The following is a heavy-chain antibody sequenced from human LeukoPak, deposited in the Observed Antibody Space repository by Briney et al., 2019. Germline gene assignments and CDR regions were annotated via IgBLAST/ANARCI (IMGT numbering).Heavy chain of an antibody. CDR1: GFTFSNYW. CDR3: ARDYGSGISYFDY. CDR2: IWYDGSNK. J-gene: IGHJ4*02. V-gene: IGHV3-33*08. D-gene: IGHD3-10*01. Sequence: GGSLRLSCTASGFTFSNYWMSWVRQAPGKGLEWVAVIWYDGSNKYYADSVKGRFTISRDNSKNTLYLQMNSLRAEDTAVYYCARDYGSGISYFDYWGQGTLVTVSS.